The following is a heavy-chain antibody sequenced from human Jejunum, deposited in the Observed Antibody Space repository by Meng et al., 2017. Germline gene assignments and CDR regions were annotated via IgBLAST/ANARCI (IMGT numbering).Heavy chain of an antibody. V-gene: IGHV2-5*01. J-gene: IGHJ4*02. CDR2: IYGNDDK. CDR1: GFSLSSSGVA. Sequence: QIILRGSGPKLVKPTQTLTLTCTFSGFSLSSSGVAVGCIRQPPGKALEWLALIYGNDDKRYSPSLTSRLTITKDTSKNQVVLTMTNMNPVDTATYYCAHREKSTFDYWGQGTLVTVSS. CDR3: AHREKSTFDY.